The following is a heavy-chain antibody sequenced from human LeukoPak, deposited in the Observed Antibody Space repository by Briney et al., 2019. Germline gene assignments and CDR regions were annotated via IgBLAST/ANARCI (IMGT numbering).Heavy chain of an antibody. J-gene: IGHJ6*02. CDR1: GYTFIDYY. CDR3: AGLSSDWDYGMDV. Sequence: ASVKVSCKASGYTFIDYYLHWVRQAPGQGPEWMGWIDPNRGDTNYAQKFQGRVTMTRDTSISTAYMELSRLTSDDTAVYYCAGLSSDWDYGMDVWGQGTTVTVSS. D-gene: IGHD6-19*01. CDR2: IDPNRGDT. V-gene: IGHV1-2*02.